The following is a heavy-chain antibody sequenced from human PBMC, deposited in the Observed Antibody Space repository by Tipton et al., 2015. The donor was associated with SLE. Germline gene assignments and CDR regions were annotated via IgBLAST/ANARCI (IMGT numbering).Heavy chain of an antibody. J-gene: IGHJ4*02. CDR3: ARDITVRGEDY. CDR1: GYTFTSYG. Sequence: QVQLVQSGAEVKKPGASVKVSCKASGYTFTSYGISWVRQAPGQGLEWMGRIIPILGIANYAQKFQGRVTITADKSTSTAYMELSNLRSEDTAVYYCARDITVRGEDYWGQGTLVTVSS. CDR2: IIPILGIA. D-gene: IGHD3-10*01. V-gene: IGHV1-69*09.